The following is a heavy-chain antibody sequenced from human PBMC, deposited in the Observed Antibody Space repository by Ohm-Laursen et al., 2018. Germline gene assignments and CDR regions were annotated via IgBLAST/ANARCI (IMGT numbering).Heavy chain of an antibody. Sequence: SETLSLTCAVSGYSISSGYYWGWIRQPPGKGLEWIGSIYHTGNTYYNPSLESRVTVSVDTSKNQFSLKLSSVTAADTAMYYCARVDDYVWGSFRSPSHFDYWGQGTLVTVSS. CDR3: ARVDDYVWGSFRSPSHFDY. V-gene: IGHV4-38-2*01. D-gene: IGHD3-16*02. J-gene: IGHJ4*02. CDR2: IYHTGNT. CDR1: GYSISSGYY.